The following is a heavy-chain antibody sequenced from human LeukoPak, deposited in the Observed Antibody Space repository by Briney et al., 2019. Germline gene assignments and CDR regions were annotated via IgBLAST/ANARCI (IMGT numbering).Heavy chain of an antibody. V-gene: IGHV2-5*01. CDR2: IYWNDDK. D-gene: IGHD3-3*01. CDR1: GFSLSTSGVG. Sequence: SGPTLVNPTQTLTLTCTFSGFSLSTSGVGVGWIRQPPGKALEWLALIYWNDDKRYSPSLKSRLTITKDTSKTQVVLTMPNMDPVDTATFSCPRFYVFGSVYPITCFAPGGREPLLTVPS. CDR3: PRFYVFGSVYPITCFAP. J-gene: IGHJ5*02.